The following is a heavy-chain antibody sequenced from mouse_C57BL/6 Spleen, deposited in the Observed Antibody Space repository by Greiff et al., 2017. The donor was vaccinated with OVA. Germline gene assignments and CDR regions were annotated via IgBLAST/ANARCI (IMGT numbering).Heavy chain of an antibody. V-gene: IGHV1-4*01. CDR1: GYTFTSYS. CDR3: ARDYDYDYYAMDD. J-gene: IGHJ4*01. CDR2: INPSSGYT. D-gene: IGHD2-4*01. Sequence: QVQLQQSGAELVRPGASVKMSCKASGYTFTSYSMHWVKQRPGKGLEWIGYINPSSGYTKYTQKFKDKATLTADKSSSTAYMHLSSLTSEDYAVDYYARDYDYDYYAMDDWGKGTSVTVSS.